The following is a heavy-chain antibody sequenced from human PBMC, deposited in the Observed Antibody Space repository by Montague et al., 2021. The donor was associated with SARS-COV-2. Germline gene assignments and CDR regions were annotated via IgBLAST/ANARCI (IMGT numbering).Heavy chain of an antibody. CDR2: IGSSGTTL. CDR3: ARDLAVDY. CDR1: GFTFRDYY. Sequence: SLRLSCAASGFTFRDYYMNWIRQAPGEGLEWVSSIGSSGTTLYYASSVKGRFTISRDNAKNSLYLQMNSLRAEDTAVYYCARDLAVDYWGQGTLVTVSS. J-gene: IGHJ4*02. V-gene: IGHV3-11*01.